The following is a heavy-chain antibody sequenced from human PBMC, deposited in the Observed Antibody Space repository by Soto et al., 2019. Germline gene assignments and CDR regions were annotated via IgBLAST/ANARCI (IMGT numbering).Heavy chain of an antibody. D-gene: IGHD3-3*01. CDR2: IYISGTT. Sequence: PGGSLRLSCEVSGFTVSSNYMSWVRQIPGKGLEWVSVIYISGTTYYADSVKGRFTISRDNSKNTVYLQMNSLRAEDTAVYYCARDRRDFWAYFDYWGQGTLVTVSS. CDR3: ARDRRDFWAYFDY. J-gene: IGHJ4*02. CDR1: GFTVSSNY. V-gene: IGHV3-53*01.